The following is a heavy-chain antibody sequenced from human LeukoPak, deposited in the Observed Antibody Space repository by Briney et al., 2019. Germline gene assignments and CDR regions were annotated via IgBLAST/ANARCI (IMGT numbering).Heavy chain of an antibody. CDR1: GFMFDDYG. D-gene: IGHD6-19*01. V-gene: IGHV3-20*04. CDR3: AKEGGSSGWYYFDY. J-gene: IGHJ4*02. Sequence: GGSLRLSCGASGFMFDDYGMSWVRQAPGKGLEWVSGIFWHGGITAYADYVKGRFTISRDNAKNSLYLQMNSLRAEDTALYYCAKEGGSSGWYYFDYWGQGTLVTVSS. CDR2: IFWHGGIT.